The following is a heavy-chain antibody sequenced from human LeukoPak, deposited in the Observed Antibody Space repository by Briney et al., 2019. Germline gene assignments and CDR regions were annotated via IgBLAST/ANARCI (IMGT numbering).Heavy chain of an antibody. CDR2: IKQDGSEK. D-gene: IGHD3-10*01. Sequence: GGSLRLSCAASGFTFSDYYMSWIRQAPGKGLEWVANIKQDGSEKYYVDSVKGRFTISRDNAKNSLYLQMNSLRAEDTAVYYCARDYYGSLTDYWGQGTLVTVSS. CDR1: GFTFSDYY. V-gene: IGHV3-7*01. J-gene: IGHJ4*02. CDR3: ARDYYGSLTDY.